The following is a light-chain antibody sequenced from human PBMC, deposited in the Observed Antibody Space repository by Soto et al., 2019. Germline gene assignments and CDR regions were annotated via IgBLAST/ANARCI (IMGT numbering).Light chain of an antibody. V-gene: IGLV1-40*01. CDR2: GNN. CDR3: QSYDTSLSGSV. CDR1: SSNIGAGSD. J-gene: IGLJ2*01. Sequence: QSVLTQTPSVSGAPGQSVTMSCTGSSSNIGAGSDVHWYQHLPGTPPKVVISGNNNRPSVGPDRFSVSKSGTSASLSITGLQAEDEADYYCQSYDTSLSGSVFGGGTKLTVL.